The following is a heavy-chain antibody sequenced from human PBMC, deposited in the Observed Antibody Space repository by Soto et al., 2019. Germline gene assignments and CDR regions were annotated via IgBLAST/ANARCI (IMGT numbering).Heavy chain of an antibody. CDR1: GFTFSSYE. D-gene: IGHD1-1*01. J-gene: IGHJ4*02. CDR3: ARPPQVLYNWNDVGFDY. Sequence: EVQLVESGGGLVQPGGSLRLSCAASGFTFSSYEMNWVRQAPGKGLEWVSYISSSGSTIYYADSVKGRFTISRDNAKNSLYLQMNSLRAEDTAVYYCARPPQVLYNWNDVGFDYWGQGTLVTVSS. V-gene: IGHV3-48*03. CDR2: ISSSGSTI.